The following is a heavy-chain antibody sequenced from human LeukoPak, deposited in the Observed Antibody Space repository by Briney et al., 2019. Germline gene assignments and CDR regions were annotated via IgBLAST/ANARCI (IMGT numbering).Heavy chain of an antibody. D-gene: IGHD2-21*01. J-gene: IGHJ4*02. V-gene: IGHV4-4*07. CDR1: GGSISSYY. Sequence: TSETLSLTCTVSGGSISSYYWSWIRQPAGKGLEWIGRIYTSGSTNYNPSLRSRVTMSVDASKNQFSLKLNSVTAADTAVYYCARVIEAGQHDYFDYWGQGTLVTVSS. CDR2: IYTSGST. CDR3: ARVIEAGQHDYFDY.